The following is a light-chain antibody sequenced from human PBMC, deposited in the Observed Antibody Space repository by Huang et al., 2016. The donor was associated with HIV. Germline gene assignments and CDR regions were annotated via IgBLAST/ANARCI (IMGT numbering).Light chain of an antibody. V-gene: IGKV1-39*01. Sequence: DIQMTQSPSSLSASVGDRVNITCRAGQSISNYLSWYQQRPGKAPKLLVYGASRLQSWVPSRFSGSGSVTDFTLTISSLQPEDFATYYCQQNYGSPFTFGGGTKVDIK. J-gene: IGKJ4*01. CDR1: QSISNY. CDR3: QQNYGSPFT. CDR2: GAS.